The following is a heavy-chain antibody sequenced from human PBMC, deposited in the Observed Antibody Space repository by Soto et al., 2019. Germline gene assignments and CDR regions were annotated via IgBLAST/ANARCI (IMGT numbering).Heavy chain of an antibody. D-gene: IGHD6-19*01. V-gene: IGHV1-69*13. CDR1: GDTFSSYA. CDR2: IIPISGTT. CDR3: TRSLIGVPGRFDY. Sequence: SGKVSCKASGDTFSSYAISWVRQAPGQGLEWMGEIIPISGTTNYAQKFQGRVTITADESMSTAYMELSSLRSEDTAVYYCTRSLIGVPGRFDYWGQGTQVTVSS. J-gene: IGHJ4*02.